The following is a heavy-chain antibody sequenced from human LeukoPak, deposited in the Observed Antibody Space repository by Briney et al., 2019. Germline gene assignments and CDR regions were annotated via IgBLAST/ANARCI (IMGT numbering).Heavy chain of an antibody. CDR1: GGTFSSYA. V-gene: IGHV1-69*13. CDR3: ARLGDGDVQGMDPIGIDY. J-gene: IGHJ4*02. D-gene: IGHD2-21*01. CDR2: IIPIFGTA. Sequence: ASVKVSCKASGGTFSSYAISWVRQAPGQGLEWMGGIIPIFGTANYAQKFQGRVTITADESTSTAYMELSSLRSEDTAVYYCARLGDGDVQGMDPIGIDYWGQGTLVTVSS.